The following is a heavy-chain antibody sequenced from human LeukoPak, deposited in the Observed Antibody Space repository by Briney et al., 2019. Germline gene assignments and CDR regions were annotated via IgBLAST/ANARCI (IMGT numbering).Heavy chain of an antibody. CDR2: INPNSGDT. CDR3: ARDPIVAAGYYYGMDV. D-gene: IGHD6-13*01. J-gene: IGHJ6*02. Sequence: ASVKVSCKASGYTFTAYYIHWVRQAPGQGLEWMGWINPNSGDTESAQKFQGRVTMTRDTSISTAYMELSRLRSDDTAVYYCARDPIVAAGYYYGMDVWGQGTTVTVSS. CDR1: GYTFTAYY. V-gene: IGHV1-2*02.